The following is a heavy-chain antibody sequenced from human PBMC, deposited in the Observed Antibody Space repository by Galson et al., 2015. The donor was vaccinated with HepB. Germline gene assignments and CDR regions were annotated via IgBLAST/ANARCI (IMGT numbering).Heavy chain of an antibody. Sequence: SLRLSCAASGFTFSSYGMHWVRQAPGKGLEWVAVIWYDGSNKYYADSVKGRFTVSRDNSKNTLYLQMNSLRAEDTAVYYCASSCSGGSCYWMGSWFDPWGQGTLVTVSS. V-gene: IGHV3-33*08. J-gene: IGHJ5*02. CDR1: GFTFSSYG. D-gene: IGHD2-15*01. CDR2: IWYDGSNK. CDR3: ASSCSGGSCYWMGSWFDP.